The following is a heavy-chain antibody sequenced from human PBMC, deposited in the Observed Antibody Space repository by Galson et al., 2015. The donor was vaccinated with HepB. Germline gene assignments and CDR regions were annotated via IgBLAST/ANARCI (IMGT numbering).Heavy chain of an antibody. CDR3: ARDLTVSLDP. Sequence: QSGAEVKKPGESLKISCKASGYTFSKYAMSWVRQAPGQGLEWMGWINTNTGNPTYAQGFIGRFVFSLDTSVSTAYLQISSLKAEDTAVYYCARDLTVSLDPWGQGTLVTVSS. J-gene: IGHJ5*02. CDR2: INTNTGNP. CDR1: GYTFSKYA. V-gene: IGHV7-4-1*02. D-gene: IGHD2/OR15-2a*01.